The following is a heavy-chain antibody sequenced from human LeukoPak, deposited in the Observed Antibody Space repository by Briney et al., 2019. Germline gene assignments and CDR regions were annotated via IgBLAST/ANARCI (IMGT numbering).Heavy chain of an antibody. Sequence: SETLSLTCGVYGGSFSGYYWSWIRQPPGKGLEWIGEINRSGSTNYNPSLKSRVTISIDTSKNQFSLKLNSVTAADTAVYYCARKSWLTSDFDYWGQGTLVTVSS. CDR3: ARKSWLTSDFDY. CDR1: GGSFSGYY. J-gene: IGHJ4*02. V-gene: IGHV4-34*01. D-gene: IGHD3-9*01. CDR2: INRSGST.